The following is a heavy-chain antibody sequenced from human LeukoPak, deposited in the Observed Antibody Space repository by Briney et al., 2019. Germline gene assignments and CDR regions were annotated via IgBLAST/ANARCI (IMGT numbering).Heavy chain of an antibody. CDR3: AREPLLGGLDF. CDR2: IKEGGSEK. J-gene: IGHJ4*02. CDR1: GFTFSSYW. Sequence: PGGSLRLSCAASGFTFSSYWMTWVRQAPGKGLEWVANIKEGGSEKYYVDSVKGRFTIFRDNAKNSLSLHMNSLRSEDTAVYYCAREPLLGGLDFWGQGTLVIVSS. V-gene: IGHV3-7*04. D-gene: IGHD1-26*01.